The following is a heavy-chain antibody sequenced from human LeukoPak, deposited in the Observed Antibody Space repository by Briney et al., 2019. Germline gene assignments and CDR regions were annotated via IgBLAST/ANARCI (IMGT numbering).Heavy chain of an antibody. D-gene: IGHD3-16*01. Sequence: GGSLRLSCAASGFTFSSYEMNWVRQAPGKGLEWVSYVSSSGSTIYYADSVKGRFTISRDNAKNSLYLQMNSLRAEDTAVYYCARSGVWGGSDAFDIWGQGTMVTVSS. CDR2: VSSSGSTI. J-gene: IGHJ3*02. V-gene: IGHV3-48*03. CDR1: GFTFSSYE. CDR3: ARSGVWGGSDAFDI.